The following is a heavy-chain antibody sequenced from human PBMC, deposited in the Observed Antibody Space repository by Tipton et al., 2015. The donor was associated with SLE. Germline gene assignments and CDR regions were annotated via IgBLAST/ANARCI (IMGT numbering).Heavy chain of an antibody. Sequence: TLSLTCNVSGYSISNAYYWGWIRRPPGKGLEWIGSLYHSGSAFYNPSIKSRVTISLDTSKSQFSLRLTSITAADTAMYYCATTVTTTPSYGAFDIWGQGTMVTVSS. J-gene: IGHJ3*02. V-gene: IGHV4-38-2*02. CDR1: GYSISNAYY. CDR2: LYHSGSA. CDR3: ATTVTTTPSYGAFDI. D-gene: IGHD4-17*01.